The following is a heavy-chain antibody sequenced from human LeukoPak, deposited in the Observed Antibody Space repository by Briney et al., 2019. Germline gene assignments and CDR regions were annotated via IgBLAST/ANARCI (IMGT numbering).Heavy chain of an antibody. CDR1: GYTFTGYY. CDR2: INPNSGGT. V-gene: IGHV1-2*02. D-gene: IGHD2-2*01. CDR3: ARDVREYCSSTNCYASHY. J-gene: IGHJ4*02. Sequence: ASVKVSCKASGYTFTGYYMHWVRQAPGQGLEWMGWINPNSGGTNYAQKFQGGVTMTRDTSITTAYMELSSLRSDDTAVYYCARDVREYCSSTNCYASHYWGQGTLVTVSS.